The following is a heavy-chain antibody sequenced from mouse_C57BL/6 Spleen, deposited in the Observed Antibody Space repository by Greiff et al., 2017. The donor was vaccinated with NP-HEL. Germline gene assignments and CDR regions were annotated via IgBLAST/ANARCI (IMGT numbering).Heavy chain of an antibody. Sequence: EVKLVESGGGLVQPGGSMKLSCAASGFTFSDAWMDWVRQSPEKGLEWVAEIRNKANNHATYYAESVKGRFTISRDDSKSSVYLQMNSLRAEDTGIYYCTRPGVWLRRGDWYFDVWGTGTTVTVSS. CDR1: GFTFSDAW. CDR2: IRNKANNHAT. J-gene: IGHJ1*03. CDR3: TRPGVWLRRGDWYFDV. D-gene: IGHD2-2*01. V-gene: IGHV6-6*01.